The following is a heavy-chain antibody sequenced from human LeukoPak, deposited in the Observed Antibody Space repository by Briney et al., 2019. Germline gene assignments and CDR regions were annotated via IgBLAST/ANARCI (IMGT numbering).Heavy chain of an antibody. Sequence: GGSLRLSCAACGLTLSSKVMHWVRQAPGTGLVWVSRIIRDGTGTDYADSVKGRFTISRDIATNTLYLQMNSLRAEDTAVYYCARAVGYGAGSYGFDIWGQGTTVTVSS. CDR3: ARAVGYGAGSYGFDI. J-gene: IGHJ3*02. D-gene: IGHD3-10*01. CDR2: IIRDGTGT. V-gene: IGHV3-74*01. CDR1: GLTLSSKV.